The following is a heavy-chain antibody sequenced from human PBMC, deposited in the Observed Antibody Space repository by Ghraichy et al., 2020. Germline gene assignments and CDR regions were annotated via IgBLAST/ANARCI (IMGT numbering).Heavy chain of an antibody. CDR2: ISASSRST. V-gene: IGHV3-48*02. CDR3: ARGSKVVRFYYYDGMDV. J-gene: IGHJ6*02. Sequence: GESLNISCAASGFTFSGYSMNWVRQAPGKGLEWLSYISASSRSTFYADSVKGRFTISRDNAKNSLYLQVKSLRDEDTAVYYCARGSKVVRFYYYDGMDVWGQGTTVTVSS. CDR1: GFTFSGYS. D-gene: IGHD4-23*01.